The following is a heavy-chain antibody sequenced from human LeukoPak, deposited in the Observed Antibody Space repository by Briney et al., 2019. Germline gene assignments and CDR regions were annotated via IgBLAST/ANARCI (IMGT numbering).Heavy chain of an antibody. J-gene: IGHJ4*02. D-gene: IGHD2-15*01. Sequence: GGSLRLSCAASGFTFSTCWMHWVRQAPGKGLVWVSRINSDGSSTNYADSVKGRFTISRDNAKNTLYLQMNSLRADDTALYYCVFCSGGNCYWGQGTLVTVSS. V-gene: IGHV3-74*01. CDR3: VFCSGGNCY. CDR1: GFTFSTCW. CDR2: INSDGSST.